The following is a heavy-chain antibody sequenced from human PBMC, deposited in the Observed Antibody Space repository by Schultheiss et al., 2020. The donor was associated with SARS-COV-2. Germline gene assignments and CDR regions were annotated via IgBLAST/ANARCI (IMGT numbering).Heavy chain of an antibody. CDR1: GFTFSSYD. CDR3: ARDPDTGADYYYGMDV. Sequence: GESLKISCAASGFTFSSYDMHWVRQATGKGLEWVSAIGTAGDTYYPGSVKGRFTISRDNAKNSLYLQMNSLRAEDTAVYYCARDPDTGADYYYGMDVWGQGTTVTVSS. D-gene: IGHD5-18*01. V-gene: IGHV3-13*01. CDR2: IGTAGDT. J-gene: IGHJ6*02.